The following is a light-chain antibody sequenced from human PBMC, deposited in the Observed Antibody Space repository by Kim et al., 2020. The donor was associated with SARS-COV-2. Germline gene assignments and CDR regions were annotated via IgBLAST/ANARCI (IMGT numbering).Light chain of an antibody. CDR2: NSN. CDR1: SSNIGSRD. V-gene: IGLV1-44*01. CDR3: AAWDDSLNGLWV. J-gene: IGLJ3*02. Sequence: ELTQPPSASGTPGQSVSISCSGSSSNIGSRDVNWYQQLPGTAPKLLIYNSNQRPSGVPGRFSGSESGTSASLAISGLQSEDEATYYCAAWDDSLNGLWVFGGGTKVTVL.